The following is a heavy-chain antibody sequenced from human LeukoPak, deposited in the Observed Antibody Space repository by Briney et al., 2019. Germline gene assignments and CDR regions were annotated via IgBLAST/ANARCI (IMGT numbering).Heavy chain of an antibody. CDR1: GGSFSGYY. Sequence: PSETLSLTCAVYGGSFSGYYWSWIRQPPGKGLEWIGEINHSGSTNYNPSLKRRVTISVDTSKNQFSLKLSSVTAADTAVYYCARGRGLRYYYYMDVWGKGTTVTVSS. V-gene: IGHV4-34*01. CDR3: ARGRGLRYYYYMDV. CDR2: INHSGST. J-gene: IGHJ6*03.